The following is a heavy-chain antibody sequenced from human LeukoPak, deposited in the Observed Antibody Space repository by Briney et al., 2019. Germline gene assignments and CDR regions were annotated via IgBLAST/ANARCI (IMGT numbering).Heavy chain of an antibody. Sequence: PGGSLRLSCAASGFTFSSYAMNWVRQAPGKGLEWVSHISGSGISTYYADSMKGRFTISRDNAKNSLYLQMSSLGPEDTAIYYCARGGIAVLTGPCFDYWGQGTLVTVSS. CDR3: ARGGIAVLTGPCFDY. D-gene: IGHD3-9*01. V-gene: IGHV3-48*03. CDR1: GFTFSSYA. J-gene: IGHJ4*02. CDR2: ISGSGIST.